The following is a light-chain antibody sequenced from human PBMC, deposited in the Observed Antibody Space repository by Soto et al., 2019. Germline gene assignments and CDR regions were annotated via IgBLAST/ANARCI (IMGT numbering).Light chain of an antibody. CDR3: QSYDSSLSGGV. Sequence: QSVLTQPPSVSGAPGQRVTISCTGSSSNIGAGYDVHWYQQLPGTAPKLLIYGNSNRPSGVPDRFSGSKSATSASLAITGLQADDEADYYCQSYDSSLSGGVFGGGTQLTVL. V-gene: IGLV1-40*01. CDR2: GNS. CDR1: SSNIGAGYD. J-gene: IGLJ3*02.